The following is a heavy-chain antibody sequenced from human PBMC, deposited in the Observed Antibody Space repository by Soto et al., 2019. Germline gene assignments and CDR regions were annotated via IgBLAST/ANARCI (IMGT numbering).Heavy chain of an antibody. CDR2: IYPGDSDT. CDR1: GYSFTSYW. D-gene: IGHD3-10*01. CDR3: ARHSRGAGYGSGSYAYYYGMDV. Sequence: VESLKISCKGSGYSFTSYWIGWVRQMPGKGLEWMGIIYPGDSDTRYSPSFQGQVTISADKSISTAYLQWSSLKASDTAMYYCARHSRGAGYGSGSYAYYYGMDVWGKGTTVTVSS. V-gene: IGHV5-51*01. J-gene: IGHJ6*04.